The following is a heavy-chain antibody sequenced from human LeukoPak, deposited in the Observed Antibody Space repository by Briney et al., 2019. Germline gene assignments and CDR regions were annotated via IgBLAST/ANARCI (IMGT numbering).Heavy chain of an antibody. D-gene: IGHD3-22*01. CDR1: GFTFSSYA. V-gene: IGHV3-30*04. CDR2: ISYDGSNK. Sequence: PGGSLRLSCAASGFTFSSYAMHWVRQAPGKGLEWVAVISYDGSNKYYADSVKGRFTISRDNSKNTLYLQMNSLRAEDTAVYYCARETYRYYDSSGYYYGKGGAFDIWGQGTMVTVSS. CDR3: ARETYRYYDSSGYYYGKGGAFDI. J-gene: IGHJ3*02.